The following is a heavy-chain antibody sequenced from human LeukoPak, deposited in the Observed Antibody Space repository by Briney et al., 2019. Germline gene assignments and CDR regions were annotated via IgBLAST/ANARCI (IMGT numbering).Heavy chain of an antibody. CDR1: GFTFSSYG. Sequence: GGSLRLSCAASGFTFSSYGMHWVRQAPGKGLEWVAVIWYDGSNKYYADSVKGRFTISRDNSKNTLYLQMNSLRAEDTAVYYCARDLRRYCSGGICHPGGPWGQGTLVTVSS. CDR3: ARDLRRYCSGGICHPGGP. V-gene: IGHV3-33*01. CDR2: IWYDGSNK. D-gene: IGHD2-15*01. J-gene: IGHJ5*02.